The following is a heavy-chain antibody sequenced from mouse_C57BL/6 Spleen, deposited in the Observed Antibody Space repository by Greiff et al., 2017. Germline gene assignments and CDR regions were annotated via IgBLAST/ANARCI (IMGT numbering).Heavy chain of an antibody. CDR3: ARSVDGSPPFDFDY. CDR1: GYAFSSSW. J-gene: IGHJ2*01. Sequence: QVQLQQSGPELVKPGASVKISCKASGYAFSSSWMNWVKQRPGKGLEWIGRIYPGDGDTNYNGKFKGKATLTADKSSSTAYMQLRSLTSEDSAVYFCARSVDGSPPFDFDYWGQGTTLTVSS. D-gene: IGHD1-1*01. CDR2: IYPGDGDT. V-gene: IGHV1-82*01.